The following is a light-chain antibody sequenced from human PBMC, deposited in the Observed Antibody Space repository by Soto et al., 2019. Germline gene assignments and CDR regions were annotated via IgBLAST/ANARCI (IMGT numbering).Light chain of an antibody. CDR2: DAS. Sequence: EFVLTQSPSTLSLSQGGRATVSCRSSQTVRNNYLAWYQQKPGQAPRLLIYDASSRATGIPDRFSGGGSGTDFTLTISRLEPEDFAVYYCQQFSSYPLTFGGGTKVDIK. CDR1: QTVRNNY. CDR3: QQFSSYPLT. V-gene: IGKV3-20*01. J-gene: IGKJ4*01.